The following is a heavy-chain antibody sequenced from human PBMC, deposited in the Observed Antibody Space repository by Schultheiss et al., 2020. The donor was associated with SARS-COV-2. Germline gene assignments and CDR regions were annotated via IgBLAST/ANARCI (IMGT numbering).Heavy chain of an antibody. CDR2: IWYDGSNK. J-gene: IGHJ4*02. V-gene: IGHV3-33*06. D-gene: IGHD6-6*01. CDR3: AKGRLSSSRYYFDY. CDR1: GFTFSSYG. Sequence: GGSLRLSCAASGFTFSSYGMHWVRQAPGKGLEWVAVIWYDGSNKYYADSVKGRFTISRDNSKNTLYLQMNSLRAEDTAVYYCAKGRLSSSRYYFDYWGQGTLVTVSS.